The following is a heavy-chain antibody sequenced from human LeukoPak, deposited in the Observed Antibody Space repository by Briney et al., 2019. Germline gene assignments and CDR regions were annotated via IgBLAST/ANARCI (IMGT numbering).Heavy chain of an antibody. CDR3: ARVQEEASYYYDSSGYYSLDY. J-gene: IGHJ4*02. V-gene: IGHV1-69*01. CDR1: GGTFSSYA. CDR2: IIPIFGTA. D-gene: IGHD3-22*01. Sequence: GASVKVSCKASGGTFSSYAISWVRQAPGQGLEWMGGIIPIFGTANYAQKFQGRVTITADESTSTAYMELSSLRSEDTAVYYCARVQEEASYYYDSSGYYSLDYWGQGTLVTVSS.